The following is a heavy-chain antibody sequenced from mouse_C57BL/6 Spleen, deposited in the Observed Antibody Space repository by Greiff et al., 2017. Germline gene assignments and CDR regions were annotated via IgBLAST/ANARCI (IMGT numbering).Heavy chain of an antibody. CDR3: ARNGLTGSGAMDY. J-gene: IGHJ4*01. CDR1: GFSLTSYG. Sequence: VHLVESGPGLVQPSQSLSITCTVSGFSLTSYGVHWVRQSPGKGLEWRGVIWSGGSTDYNAAFISRLSISKDNSKSQVFFKMNSLQADDTAIYYCARNGLTGSGAMDYWGQGTSVTVSS. D-gene: IGHD4-1*01. CDR2: IWSGGST. V-gene: IGHV2-2*01.